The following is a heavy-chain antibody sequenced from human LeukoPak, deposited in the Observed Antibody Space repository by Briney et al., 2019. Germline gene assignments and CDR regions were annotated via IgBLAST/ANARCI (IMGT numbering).Heavy chain of an antibody. CDR2: IYYSGST. CDR1: GGSISSYY. CDR3: ARDSRGGGPDFDY. Sequence: SETLSLTCTVSGGSISSYYWSWIRQPPGKGLEWIGYIYYSGSTKYNPSLKSRVTISVDTSKNQFSLKLSSVTAADTAVYYCARDSRGGGPDFDYWGQGTLVTVSS. J-gene: IGHJ4*02. D-gene: IGHD3-16*01. V-gene: IGHV4-59*12.